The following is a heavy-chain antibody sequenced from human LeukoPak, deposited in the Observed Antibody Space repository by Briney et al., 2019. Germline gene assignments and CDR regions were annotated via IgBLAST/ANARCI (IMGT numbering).Heavy chain of an antibody. Sequence: PGGSLRLSCAASGFTFSSYGMHWVRQAPGKGLEWVAVISYDGSNKYYADSVKGRFTISRDNSKNTLYLQMNSLRAEDTAVYYCARVGVVVAATTPPDYWGQGTLVTVSS. V-gene: IGHV3-30*03. CDR3: ARVGVVVAATTPPDY. D-gene: IGHD2-15*01. J-gene: IGHJ4*02. CDR1: GFTFSSYG. CDR2: ISYDGSNK.